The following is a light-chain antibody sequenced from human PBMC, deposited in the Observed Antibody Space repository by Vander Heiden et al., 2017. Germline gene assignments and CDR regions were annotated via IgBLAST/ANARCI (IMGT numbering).Light chain of an antibody. J-gene: IGLJ3*02. V-gene: IGLV2-23*02. CDR3: YSYASSSTWV. CDR1: SSSVGRYNV. CDR2: EVN. Sequence: QSALPQPASVSGSPGQSIPISCTGTSSSVGRYNVVSWYKQPPGTAPILMIYEVNKRPSGVSIRFSGSKSGNTASLTISGLQAEDEADYYCYSYASSSTWVFGGGTKLTVL.